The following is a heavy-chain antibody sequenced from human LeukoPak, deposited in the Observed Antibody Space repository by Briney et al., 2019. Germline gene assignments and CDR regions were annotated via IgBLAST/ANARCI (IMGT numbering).Heavy chain of an antibody. CDR1: GFTFSSYA. CDR3: ARAHGYNYGENWFDP. D-gene: IGHD5-18*01. J-gene: IGHJ5*02. V-gene: IGHV3-23*01. CDR2: IGGSGGST. Sequence: WGSLRLSCAASGFTFSSYAMSWVRQAPGKGLEWVSAIGGSGGSTYYADSVKGRFTISRDNSKNTLYLQMNSLRAEDTAVYYCARAHGYNYGENWFDPWGQGTLVTVSS.